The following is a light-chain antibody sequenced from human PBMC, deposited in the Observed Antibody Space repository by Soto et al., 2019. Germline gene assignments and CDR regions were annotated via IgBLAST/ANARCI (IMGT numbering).Light chain of an antibody. V-gene: IGKV3-11*01. CDR3: QQRSNWPAMIT. CDR1: QSVSSA. CDR2: DAS. Sequence: EIVLTQSPGTLSLSPGERATLSCRASQSVSSALAWYLQKPGQAPRLLIYDASTRAAGIPVRFSGSVSGTDFSLTISSLEPEDFAVYYCQQRSNWPAMITFGQGTRLEIK. J-gene: IGKJ5*01.